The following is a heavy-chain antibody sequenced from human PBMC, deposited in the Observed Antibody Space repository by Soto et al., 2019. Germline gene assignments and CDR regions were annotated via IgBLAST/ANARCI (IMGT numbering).Heavy chain of an antibody. CDR3: AIQRSGVVY. V-gene: IGHV3-23*01. Sequence: GGSLRLSCAASGFIFSTYAMSWVRQAPGKGLEWVSGDSGSGGSTYYADSVKGRFTISRDNSKNTLYMQMNSLRAEDTAVYYCAIQRSGVVYWGQGTLVTVSS. CDR2: DSGSGGST. J-gene: IGHJ4*02. D-gene: IGHD2-15*01. CDR1: GFIFSTYA.